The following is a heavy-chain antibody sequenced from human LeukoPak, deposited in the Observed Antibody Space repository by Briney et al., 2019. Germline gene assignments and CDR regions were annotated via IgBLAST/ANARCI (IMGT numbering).Heavy chain of an antibody. CDR2: INPNSGGT. CDR1: GYTFTGYY. D-gene: IGHD3-10*01. Sequence: ASVTVSCKASGYTFTGYYMHWLRQAPGQGLEWMGWINPNSGGTNYAQKFQGRVTMTRDTSISTAYMELSRLRSDDTAVYYCARSLVGRGDQLLWFGELLYYGMDVWGQGTTVTVSS. CDR3: ARSLVGRGDQLLWFGELLYYGMDV. J-gene: IGHJ6*02. V-gene: IGHV1-2*02.